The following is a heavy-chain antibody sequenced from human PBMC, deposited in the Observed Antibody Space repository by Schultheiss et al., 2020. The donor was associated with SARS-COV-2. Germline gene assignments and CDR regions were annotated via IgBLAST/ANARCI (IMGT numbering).Heavy chain of an antibody. Sequence: GGSLRLSCAASGFTFSSYSMNWVRQAPGKGLEWVSGISWNSGSIGYADSVKGRFTISRDNAKNSLYLQMNSLRAEDTAVYYCANSAGITVWFRESDGMDVWGQGTTVTVSS. J-gene: IGHJ6*02. CDR1: GFTFSSYS. CDR2: ISWNSGSI. D-gene: IGHD3-10*01. CDR3: ANSAGITVWFRESDGMDV. V-gene: IGHV3-9*01.